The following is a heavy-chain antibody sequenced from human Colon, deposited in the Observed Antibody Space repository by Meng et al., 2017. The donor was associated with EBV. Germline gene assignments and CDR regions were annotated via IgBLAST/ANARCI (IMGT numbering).Heavy chain of an antibody. CDR2: IYHSGRT. Sequence: QVQLQESGPGLVKPSQTLSLTCTVXXGSISSGDYYWSWIRQPPGKGLEWIGEIYHSGRTNYNPSVKSRVSMSVDKSQNHFSLKLSSVTAADTAVYYCARVTGKIYYDGSGYPEAFDYWGQGTLVTVSS. D-gene: IGHD3-22*01. CDR1: XGSISSGDYY. CDR3: ARVTGKIYYDGSGYPEAFDY. V-gene: IGHV4-30-4*01. J-gene: IGHJ4*02.